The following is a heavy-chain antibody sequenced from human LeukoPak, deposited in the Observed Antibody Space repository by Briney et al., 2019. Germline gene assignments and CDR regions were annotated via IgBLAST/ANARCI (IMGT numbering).Heavy chain of an antibody. CDR2: IKQDGSEK. D-gene: IGHD1-26*01. CDR3: ARLVWSGSYYFDY. Sequence: PGGSLRLSCAASGFTFSSYWMSWVRQAPGKGLEWVANIKQDGSEKYYVDSVKGRFTISRDNAKNSLYLQMNSLRAADTAVYYCARLVWSGSYYFDYWGQGTLVTVSS. V-gene: IGHV3-7*01. CDR1: GFTFSSYW. J-gene: IGHJ4*02.